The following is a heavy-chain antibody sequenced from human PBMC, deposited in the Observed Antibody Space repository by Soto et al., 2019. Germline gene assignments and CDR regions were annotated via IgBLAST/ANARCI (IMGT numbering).Heavy chain of an antibody. CDR2: INHSGST. CDR1: GGSFSGYY. V-gene: IGHV4-34*01. D-gene: IGHD4-17*01. Sequence: PSETLSLTCAVYGGSFSGYYWTWIRQPPGKGLEWIGDINHSGSTNYNPSLKSRVTISVDTSKNQFSLKLSSVTAADTAVYYCANYPTTVTSDYWGQGTLVTVSS. CDR3: ANYPTTVTSDY. J-gene: IGHJ4*02.